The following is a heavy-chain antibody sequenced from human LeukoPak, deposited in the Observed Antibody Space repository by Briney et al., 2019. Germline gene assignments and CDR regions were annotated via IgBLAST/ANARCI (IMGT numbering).Heavy chain of an antibody. CDR1: GGSFSGYY. V-gene: IGHV4-34*01. Sequence: SSETLSLTCAVYGGSFSGYYWSWIRQPPGKGLEWIGEINHSGSTNYNPSLKSRVTISVDTSKSQFSLKLSSVTAADTAVYYCARTSYCSSGSCYSGYYFDYWGQGTLVTVSS. CDR3: ARTSYCSSGSCYSGYYFDY. CDR2: INHSGST. J-gene: IGHJ4*02. D-gene: IGHD2-15*01.